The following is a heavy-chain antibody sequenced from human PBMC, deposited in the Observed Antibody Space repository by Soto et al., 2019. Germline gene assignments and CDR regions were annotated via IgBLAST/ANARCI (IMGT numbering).Heavy chain of an antibody. J-gene: IGHJ3*02. CDR3: ARDTLEYSGYDSSAFDI. V-gene: IGHV1-46*03. D-gene: IGHD5-12*01. CDR2: INSSGGST. CDR1: GYTFTSNY. Sequence: ASVQVSCKASGYTFTSNYMHWVRQAPGQGLEWMGIINSSGGSTSYAQKFQGRVTMTRDTSTSTVYMELSSLRSEDTAVYYCARDTLEYSGYDSSAFDIWGQGTMVT.